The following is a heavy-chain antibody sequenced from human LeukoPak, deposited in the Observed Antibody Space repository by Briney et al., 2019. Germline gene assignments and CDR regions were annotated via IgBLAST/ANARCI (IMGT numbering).Heavy chain of an antibody. CDR3: ARGLGSGRNPFDY. D-gene: IGHD3-10*01. V-gene: IGHV3-23*01. CDR2: ISGSGGTT. Sequence: GGSLRLSCVASGFTFSTYAMNWVRQAPGKGLEWVSTISGSGGTTYYADSVKGRFTISRDNSKNTLYLQMNSLRAEDTAVYYCARGLGSGRNPFDYWGQGTLVTVSS. J-gene: IGHJ4*02. CDR1: GFTFSTYA.